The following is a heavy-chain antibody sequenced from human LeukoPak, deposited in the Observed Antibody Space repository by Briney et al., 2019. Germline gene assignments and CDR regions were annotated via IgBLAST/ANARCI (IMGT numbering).Heavy chain of an antibody. CDR3: AKGLWFGELLSAFDI. J-gene: IGHJ3*02. V-gene: IGHV3-23*01. D-gene: IGHD3-10*01. CDR2: ISGSGGST. Sequence: GGSLRLSCAASGFTFTSYAMSWVRQAPGKGLEWVSAISGSGGSTYYADSVKGRFTISRDNSTNTLYLQMNSLRAEDTAVYYCAKGLWFGELLSAFDIWGQGTMVTVSS. CDR1: GFTFTSYA.